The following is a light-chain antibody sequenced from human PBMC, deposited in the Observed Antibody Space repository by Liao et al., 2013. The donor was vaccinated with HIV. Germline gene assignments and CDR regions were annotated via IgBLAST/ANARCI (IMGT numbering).Light chain of an antibody. V-gene: IGLV3-21*01. J-gene: IGLJ1*01. CDR2: YDS. CDR1: YIRGKT. Sequence: SYELTQPPSVSVAPGKTARITCGGDYIRGKTVHWYQQKAGQAPVPVMFYDSDRPSGIPDRFSGANSGNTAILVISGTQVMDEADYYCQAWDSTISYVFGTGTKVTVV. CDR3: QAWDSTISYV.